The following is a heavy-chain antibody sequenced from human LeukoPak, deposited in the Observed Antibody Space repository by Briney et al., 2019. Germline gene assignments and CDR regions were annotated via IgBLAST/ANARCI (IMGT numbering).Heavy chain of an antibody. J-gene: IGHJ4*02. CDR2: IRSDGSGE. D-gene: IGHD1-26*01. Sequence: GGSLRLSCVASGFIFSDYGMHWVRQAPGKGLEWVAFIRSDGSGEYYTGSVKGRFTISRDNSKNTLYVQMNSLRLEDTAVYYCGKHDSASDYWGQGTLATVSS. CDR3: GKHDSASDY. CDR1: GFIFSDYG. V-gene: IGHV3-30*02.